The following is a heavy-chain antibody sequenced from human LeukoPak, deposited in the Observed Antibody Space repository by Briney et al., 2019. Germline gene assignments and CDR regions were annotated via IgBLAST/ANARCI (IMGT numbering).Heavy chain of an antibody. CDR1: GDSITSGHFW. Sequence: TSETLSLTCTVSGDSITSGHFWWGWIRQPPGKGLEWLGIVFHKGNTHFHSSFKSRVSVSADTSKNQISLTLSAVTAEETAVYYCARQLGVGVWALDSWGQGILVTVSS. CDR3: ARQLGVGVWALDS. CDR2: VFHKGNT. J-gene: IGHJ4*02. D-gene: IGHD3-3*01. V-gene: IGHV4-39*01.